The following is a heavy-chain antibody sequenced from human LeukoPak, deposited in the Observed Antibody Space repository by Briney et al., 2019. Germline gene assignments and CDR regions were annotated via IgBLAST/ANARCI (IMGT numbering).Heavy chain of an antibody. CDR2: INHSGST. D-gene: IGHD2-15*01. CDR3: ARDSADSYCYYGMDV. Sequence: SETLSLTCAVYGGSFSGYYWSWIRQPPGKGLEWIGEINHSGSTNYNPSLKSRVTISVDTSKNQFSLKLSSVTAADTAVYYCARDSADSYCYYGMDVWGQGTTVTVSS. CDR1: GGSFSGYY. J-gene: IGHJ6*02. V-gene: IGHV4-34*01.